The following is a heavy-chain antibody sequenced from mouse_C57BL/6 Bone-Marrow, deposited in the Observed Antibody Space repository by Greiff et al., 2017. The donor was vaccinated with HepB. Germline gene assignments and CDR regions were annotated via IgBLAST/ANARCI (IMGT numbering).Heavy chain of an antibody. J-gene: IGHJ4*01. CDR3: ARSRYYSAMDY. V-gene: IGHV3-6*01. CDR1: GYSITSGYY. Sequence: ESGPGLVKPSQSLSLTCSVTGYSITSGYYWNWIRQFPGNNLEWMGYISYDGSNNYKPSLKNRISITRDTSKNQFFLKLNSVTTEDTATYYCARSRYYSAMDYWGQGTSVTVSS. CDR2: ISYDGSN.